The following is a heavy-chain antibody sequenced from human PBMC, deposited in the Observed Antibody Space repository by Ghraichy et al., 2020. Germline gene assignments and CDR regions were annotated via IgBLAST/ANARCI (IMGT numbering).Heavy chain of an antibody. CDR3: AREHCSGGRCFFGTGGSHFDY. Sequence: GGSLRLSFAASGFTLSNYWMHWVRQAPGKGLVWVSRINSYGSSTIYADSVKGRFTISRDNAKSTLYLQMNSLRAEDTAVYYCAREHCSGGRCFFGTGGSHFDYWGQGTLVTVST. V-gene: IGHV3-74*01. J-gene: IGHJ4*02. CDR1: GFTLSNYW. CDR2: INSYGSST. D-gene: IGHD2-15*01.